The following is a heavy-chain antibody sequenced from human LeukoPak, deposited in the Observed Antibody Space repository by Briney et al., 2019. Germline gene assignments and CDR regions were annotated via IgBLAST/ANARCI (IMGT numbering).Heavy chain of an antibody. V-gene: IGHV4-38-2*02. CDR2: IYHSGST. Sequence: SETLSLTCTVSGYSISSGYYWGWLRQPPGKGLEWIGSIYHSGSTYYNPSLKSRVTISVDTSKNQFSLKLSSVTAADTAVYYCARRPYYYDTSGYYFEYYFDYWGQGTLVTVSS. CDR3: ARRPYYYDTSGYYFEYYFDY. D-gene: IGHD3-22*01. J-gene: IGHJ4*02. CDR1: GYSISSGYY.